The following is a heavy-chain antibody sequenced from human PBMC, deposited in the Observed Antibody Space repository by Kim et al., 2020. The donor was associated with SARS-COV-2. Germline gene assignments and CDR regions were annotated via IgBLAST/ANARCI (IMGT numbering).Heavy chain of an antibody. Sequence: GGSLRLSCSASGFTFSSYGMHWVRQAPGKGLEWVAVIWYDGSNKYYADSVQGRFTISRENSKNKLYLQMNSLRAEDTAVYYCARVGLIFAPRYYYDSSGFRAGTFYIWGQGTMLTFSS. D-gene: IGHD3-22*01. CDR2: IWYDGSNK. J-gene: IGHJ3*02. CDR1: GFTFSSYG. V-gene: IGHV3-33*01. CDR3: ARVGLIFAPRYYYDSSGFRAGTFYI.